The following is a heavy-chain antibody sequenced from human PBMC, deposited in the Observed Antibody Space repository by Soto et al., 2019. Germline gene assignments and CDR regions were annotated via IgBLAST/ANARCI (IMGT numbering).Heavy chain of an antibody. CDR1: GFSLSRKGMS. J-gene: IGHJ4*02. V-gene: IGHV2-70*01. Sequence: LVNPKQTLILTCAFSGFSLSRKGMSVSWIRQPPGKALEFLALIDWEEEKFSSPSLRTRLTVSKDTSKSQVVLTLTNVDPVDTATYYCTLATNWNYEYYFDYWGQGTLVTVSS. D-gene: IGHD1-7*01. CDR2: IDWEEEK. CDR3: TLATNWNYEYYFDY.